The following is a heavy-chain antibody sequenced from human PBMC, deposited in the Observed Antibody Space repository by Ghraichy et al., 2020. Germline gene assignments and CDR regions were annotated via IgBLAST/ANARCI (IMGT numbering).Heavy chain of an antibody. J-gene: IGHJ6*02. Sequence: ASVKVSCKASGYTFTGYYMHWVRQAPGQGLEWMGWINPNSGGTNYAQKFQGWVTMTRDTSISTAYMELSRLRSDDTAVYYCARGGGLYPSRRVSGSYYVSYGMDVWGQGTTVTVSS. CDR2: INPNSGGT. CDR1: GYTFTGYY. D-gene: IGHD1-26*01. V-gene: IGHV1-2*04. CDR3: ARGGGLYPSRRVSGSYYVSYGMDV.